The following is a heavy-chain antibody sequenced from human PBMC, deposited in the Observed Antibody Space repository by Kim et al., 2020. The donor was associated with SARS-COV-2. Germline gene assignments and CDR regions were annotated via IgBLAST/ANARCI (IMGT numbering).Heavy chain of an antibody. V-gene: IGHV1-18*01. CDR1: GYPFSSST. Sequence: ASVKVSCKTSGYPFSSSTICWVRQAPGQGLQWMGWTSTYNDDTTYDPTFQGRLTLTTDPSTNTAYMELGNLRSDDTAVYYCARSFCPDYHGEYFDSWGQGTLITVSS. J-gene: IGHJ4*02. CDR3: ARSFCPDYHGEYFDS. CDR2: TSTYNDDT. D-gene: IGHD3-10*01.